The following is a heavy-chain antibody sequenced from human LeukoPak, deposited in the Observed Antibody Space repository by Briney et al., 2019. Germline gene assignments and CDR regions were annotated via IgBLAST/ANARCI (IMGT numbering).Heavy chain of an antibody. CDR3: ARDLYELDY. J-gene: IGHJ4*02. D-gene: IGHD2-8*01. Sequence: GGSLRLSCAASGFIVSSIYMSWVRQAPGKGLEWVSVIYSGGSTYYADSVKGRFTISRDNSKNTLYPQMNSLRAEDTAVYYCARDLYELDYWGQGTLVTVSS. CDR2: IYSGGST. CDR1: GFIVSSIY. V-gene: IGHV3-66*01.